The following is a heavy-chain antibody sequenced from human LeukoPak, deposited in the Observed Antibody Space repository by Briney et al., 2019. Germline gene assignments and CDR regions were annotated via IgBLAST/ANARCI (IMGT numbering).Heavy chain of an antibody. J-gene: IGHJ6*03. CDR3: ITDPSHDWLAAADTVYYMEV. CDR2: IKSKTDGGTT. CDR1: GFTFSNAW. D-gene: IGHD6-13*01. Sequence: GGSLRLSCAASGFTFSNAWMSWVRQAPGKGLEWVGRIKSKTDGGTTDYAAPVKGRFTISRDDSKDTLYLQMNSLKTEDTAVYYCITDPSHDWLAAADTVYYMEVWGKGTTVTVSS. V-gene: IGHV3-15*01.